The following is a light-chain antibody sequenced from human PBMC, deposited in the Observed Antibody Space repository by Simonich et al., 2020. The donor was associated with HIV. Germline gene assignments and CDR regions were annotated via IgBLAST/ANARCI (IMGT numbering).Light chain of an antibody. CDR1: QSISSS. Sequence: EIAMMQSPATLSVSPGERATLSCRASQSISSSLAWYQQKPGQAPRLLIYGASTRATGIPARFSGSGSGTEFTLTISSMQSEDFADYYCQHYNNGPLTFGPGTKVDIK. CDR3: QHYNNGPLT. J-gene: IGKJ3*01. CDR2: GAS. V-gene: IGKV3-15*01.